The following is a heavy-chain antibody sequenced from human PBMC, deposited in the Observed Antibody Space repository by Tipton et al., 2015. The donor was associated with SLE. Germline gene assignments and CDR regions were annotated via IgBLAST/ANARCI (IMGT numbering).Heavy chain of an antibody. CDR1: GRSFIGSY. J-gene: IGHJ5*02. D-gene: IGHD6-13*01. CDR3: ASSRMRPSSWQNWFDP. CDR2: IDHSGVT. V-gene: IGHV4-34*01. Sequence: TLSLTCAVYGRSFIGSYWTWIRQPPGKGLEWIGDIDHSGVTHYNPSLKSRVTISRDTSGNQFSLNLHSVTAADTAVYYCASSRMRPSSWQNWFDPWGQGTLVTVSS.